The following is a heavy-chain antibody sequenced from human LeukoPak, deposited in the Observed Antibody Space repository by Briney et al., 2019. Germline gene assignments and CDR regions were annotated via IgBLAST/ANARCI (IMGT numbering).Heavy chain of an antibody. J-gene: IGHJ4*02. CDR1: GLALDEHG. CDR3: ARAPITSPFYFDF. V-gene: IGHV3-20*04. D-gene: IGHD2-2*01. Sequence: PGGSLRLSRTASGLALDEHGMSGVRGGPGKGLGWVSGIYWSGGSTGNADPLRGRFPISRDNAKNSLHLQMDSLRAEDTALYYCARAPITSPFYFDFWGQGTLVTVSS. CDR2: IYWSGGST.